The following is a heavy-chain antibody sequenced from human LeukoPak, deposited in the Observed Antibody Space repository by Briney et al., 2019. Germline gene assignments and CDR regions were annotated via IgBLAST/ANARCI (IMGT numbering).Heavy chain of an antibody. Sequence: SVKVSCKASGGTFSSYGIIWVRQAPAQGLEWMGRIIPILNIADYAQKFQGRVTITADTSTSTAYMELSSLRSEDTAVYYCARVAGSSYDYWGQGTQVTVSS. J-gene: IGHJ4*02. V-gene: IGHV1-69*04. CDR3: ARVAGSSYDY. D-gene: IGHD3-10*01. CDR1: GGTFSSYG. CDR2: IIPILNIA.